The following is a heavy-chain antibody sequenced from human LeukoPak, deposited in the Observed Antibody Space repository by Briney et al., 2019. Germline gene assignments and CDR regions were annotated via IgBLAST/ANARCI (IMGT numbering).Heavy chain of an antibody. D-gene: IGHD6-19*01. V-gene: IGHV1-3*03. CDR2: ITTGRGET. CDR1: GYTFTGYY. Sequence: AASVKVPCKASGYTFTGYYMHWVRQAPGQSLEWMGWITTGRGETRYSQEFQRRITLTRDTSASTVYMDLSDLRSEDTAVYYCARGGKQWRGGNYFDSWGQGTLVAVSS. CDR3: ARGGKQWRGGNYFDS. J-gene: IGHJ4*02.